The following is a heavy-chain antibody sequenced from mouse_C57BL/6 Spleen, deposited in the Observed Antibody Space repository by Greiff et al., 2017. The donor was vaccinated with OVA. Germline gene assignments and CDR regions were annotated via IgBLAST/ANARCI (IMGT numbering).Heavy chain of an antibody. CDR2: IDPSDSYT. J-gene: IGHJ2*01. V-gene: IGHV1-50*01. CDR3: ARHYGSRFDY. D-gene: IGHD1-1*01. Sequence: QVQLQQPGAELVKPGASVKLSCKASGYTFTSYWMQWVKQRPGQGLAWIGEIDPSDSYTNYNQKFKGKATLTVDTSSSTAYMQLSSLTSEDSAVYYCARHYGSRFDYWGQGTTLTVSS. CDR1: GYTFTSYW.